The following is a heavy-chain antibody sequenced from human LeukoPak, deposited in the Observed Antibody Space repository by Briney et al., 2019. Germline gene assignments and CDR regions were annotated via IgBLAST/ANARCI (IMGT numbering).Heavy chain of an antibody. CDR1: GFTFNYYA. Sequence: GGSLRLSCAASGFTFNYYAMSWVRQAPGKGLEWVSGLAGSGGSTYYADSVRGRFTVSRDNAKNSLYLQMNSLRAEDTAVYYCARDRGWGQGTLVTVSS. CDR2: LAGSGGST. D-gene: IGHD3-10*01. J-gene: IGHJ4*02. V-gene: IGHV3-23*01. CDR3: ARDRG.